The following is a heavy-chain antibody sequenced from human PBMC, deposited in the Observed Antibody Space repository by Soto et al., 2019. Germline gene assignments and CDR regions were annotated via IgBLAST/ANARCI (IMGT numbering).Heavy chain of an antibody. D-gene: IGHD1-7*01. CDR1: GFTFSSYG. CDR2: IWYDGSNE. Sequence: QVQLVESGGGVVQPGRSLRLSCAASGFTFSSYGMHWVRQAPGKGLEWEAVIWYDGSNEYYADSVKGQFTISRDNSKNTLYLQRNGLRAEDTAVYYCARDQGGTGTTVGLFVDIWGQGTMVTVSS. V-gene: IGHV3-33*01. J-gene: IGHJ3*02. CDR3: ARDQGGTGTTVGLFVDI.